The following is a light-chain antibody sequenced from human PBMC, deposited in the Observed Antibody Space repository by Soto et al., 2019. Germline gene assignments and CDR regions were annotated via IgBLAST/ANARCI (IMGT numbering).Light chain of an antibody. J-gene: IGKJ1*01. CDR1: QCVSSY. CDR3: QQRSNWPGT. Sequence: EIVLTQSPATLSLSPGERATLSCRASQCVSSYLAWYQQKPGQAPRLLIYDASNRATGIPARFSGSGSGTDFTLTISSLEPEDFAVYYCQQRSNWPGTFGQGTKVDI. CDR2: DAS. V-gene: IGKV3-11*01.